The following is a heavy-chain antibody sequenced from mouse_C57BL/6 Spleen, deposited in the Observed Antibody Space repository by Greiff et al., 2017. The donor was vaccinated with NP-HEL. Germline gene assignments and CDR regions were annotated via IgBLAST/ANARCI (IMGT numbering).Heavy chain of an antibody. CDR2: ISSGGDYI. D-gene: IGHD1-1*01. CDR1: GFTFSSYA. CDR3: TRDYYGSSYVDFDV. J-gene: IGHJ1*03. Sequence: EVKVVESGEGLVKPGGSLKLSCAASGFTFSSYAMSWVRQTPEKRLEWVAYISSGGDYIYYADTVKGRFTISRDNARNTLYLQMSSLKSEDTAMYYCTRDYYGSSYVDFDVWGTGTTVTVSS. V-gene: IGHV5-9-1*02.